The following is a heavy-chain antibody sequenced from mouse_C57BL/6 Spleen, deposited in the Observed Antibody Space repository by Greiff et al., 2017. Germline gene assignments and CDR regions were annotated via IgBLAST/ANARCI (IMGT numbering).Heavy chain of an antibody. CDR1: GFTFSNYW. J-gene: IGHJ1*03. Sequence: EVKLMESGGGLVQPGGSMKLSCVASGFTFSNYWMNWVRQSPEKGLEWVAQIRLKSDNYATHSAESVKGRFTISRDDSKSSVYLQMNNLRAEDTGIYYCTGRYFDVWGTGTTVTVSS. CDR3: TGRYFDV. V-gene: IGHV6-3*01. CDR2: IRLKSDNYAT.